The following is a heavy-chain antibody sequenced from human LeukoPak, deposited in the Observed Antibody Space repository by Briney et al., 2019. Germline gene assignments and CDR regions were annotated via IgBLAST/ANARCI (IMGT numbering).Heavy chain of an antibody. V-gene: IGHV3-74*01. CDR3: ARAEDCSSTSCPRAFDI. J-gene: IGHJ3*02. CDR2: INTDGSST. Sequence: RGSLRLSCAASGFTFNTYWMHWVRQAPGKRLVWVSRINTDGSSTNYADSVKGRFTISRDNAENTLYLQMNSLRAEDTAVYYCARAEDCSSTSCPRAFDIWGQGTMVTVSS. D-gene: IGHD2-2*01. CDR1: GFTFNTYW.